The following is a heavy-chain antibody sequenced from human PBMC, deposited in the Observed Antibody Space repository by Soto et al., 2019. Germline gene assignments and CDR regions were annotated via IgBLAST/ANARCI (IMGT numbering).Heavy chain of an antibody. D-gene: IGHD3-22*01. V-gene: IGHV1-69*06. Sequence: KVSCKASGGTFSSYAISWVRQAPGQGLEWMGGIIPIFGTANYAQKFQGRVTITADKSTSTAYMELSSLRSEDTAVYYCARERGRYYYYDSSGYHDAFDIWGQGTMVTVSS. CDR3: ARERGRYYYYDSSGYHDAFDI. CDR1: GGTFSSYA. CDR2: IIPIFGTA. J-gene: IGHJ3*02.